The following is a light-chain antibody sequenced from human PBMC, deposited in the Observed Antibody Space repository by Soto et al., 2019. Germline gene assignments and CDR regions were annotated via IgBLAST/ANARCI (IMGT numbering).Light chain of an antibody. CDR1: QSISSW. V-gene: IGKV1-5*03. CDR2: KAS. J-gene: IGKJ5*01. Sequence: DIQMTQSPSTLSASVGDRVTITFRASQSISSWLAWYQQKPGKAPKLLIYKASSLESGVPSRFSGSGSGTEFTLTISSLQPDDFATYYCQQYNSYPLTCGQGTRLEIK. CDR3: QQYNSYPLT.